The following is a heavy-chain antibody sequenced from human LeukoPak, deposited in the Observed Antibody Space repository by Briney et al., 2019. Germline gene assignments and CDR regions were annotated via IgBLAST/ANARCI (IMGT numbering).Heavy chain of an antibody. J-gene: IGHJ4*02. V-gene: IGHV1-69*13. Sequence: SVKVSCKASGGTFSSYAISWVRQAPGQGLEWMGGIIPIFGTANYAQKFQGRVTITADESTSTAYIELSSLRSEDTAVYYCATRPLYQSLDYWGQGTLVTVSS. CDR3: ATRPLYQSLDY. CDR1: GGTFSSYA. D-gene: IGHD2-2*01. CDR2: IIPIFGTA.